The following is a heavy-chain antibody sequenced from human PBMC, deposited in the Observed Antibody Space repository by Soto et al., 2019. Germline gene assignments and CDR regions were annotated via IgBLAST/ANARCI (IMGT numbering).Heavy chain of an antibody. V-gene: IGHV3-23*01. Sequence: GGSLRLSCVASRFSFNTFAMSWVRQAPGKGLEWVSSINAGGGNTYYADSVKGRFTVSRDNSKNTLHLQMDTLRAEDTAIYYCARAQWELDYWGQGTLGTVSS. D-gene: IGHD1-26*01. CDR2: INAGGGNT. CDR3: ARAQWELDY. CDR1: RFSFNTFA. J-gene: IGHJ4*02.